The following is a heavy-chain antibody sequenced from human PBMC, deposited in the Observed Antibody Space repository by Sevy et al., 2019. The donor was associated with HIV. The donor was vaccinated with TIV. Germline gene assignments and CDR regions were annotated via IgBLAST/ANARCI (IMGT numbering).Heavy chain of an antibody. J-gene: IGHJ5*02. CDR1: GFTFENYG. Sequence: GGSLRLSCAASGFTFENYGMSWVRQAPGKGLEWVTGINWNGGTKNYVDSVKGRSTISRDNAQNSLNLQMDSLRVEDTAVYYCARNTGFAYGDNWFDPWGQGTLVTVSS. D-gene: IGHD5-12*01. CDR2: INWNGGTK. V-gene: IGHV3-20*04. CDR3: ARNTGFAYGDNWFDP.